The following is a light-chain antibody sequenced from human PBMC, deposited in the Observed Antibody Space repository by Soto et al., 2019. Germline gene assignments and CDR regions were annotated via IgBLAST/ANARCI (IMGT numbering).Light chain of an antibody. Sequence: DIQMTQSPSSLSASVGDRVTLTCRASQSISKYLNWYQVKSGKGPKLLIYGTSTLQSGVPSRFSGNGTGTHFTLTISNLQPEDFAVYYCQQGYSPLLTFGGGTRVEIK. CDR1: QSISKY. V-gene: IGKV1-39*01. J-gene: IGKJ4*01. CDR3: QQGYSPLLT. CDR2: GTS.